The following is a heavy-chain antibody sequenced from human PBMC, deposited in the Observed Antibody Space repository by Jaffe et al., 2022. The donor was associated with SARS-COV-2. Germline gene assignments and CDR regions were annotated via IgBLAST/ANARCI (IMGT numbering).Heavy chain of an antibody. Sequence: EVQLVGSGGGVVQPGGSLRLSCVASGFTFSSYWMHWVRQDPGKGLLWVSRINSDGISTNYADSVEGRFTISRDNAKNTLYLQMNSLRAEDTAVYYCARGPSGSGWNHLDYWGQGTLVTVSS. J-gene: IGHJ4*02. V-gene: IGHV3-74*01. D-gene: IGHD6-19*01. CDR2: INSDGIST. CDR3: ARGPSGSGWNHLDY. CDR1: GFTFSSYW.